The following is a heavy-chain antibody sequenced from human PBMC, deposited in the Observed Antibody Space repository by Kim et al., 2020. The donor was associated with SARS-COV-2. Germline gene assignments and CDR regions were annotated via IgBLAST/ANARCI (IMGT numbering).Heavy chain of an antibody. J-gene: IGHJ4*02. D-gene: IGHD3-10*01. CDR1: GGTFSSYA. CDR3: ASGDPTIWFGELGPLTR. V-gene: IGHV1-69*04. Sequence: SVKVSCKASGGTFSSYAISWVRQAPGQGLEWMGRIIPILGIANYAQKFQGRVTITADKSTSTAYMELSSLRSEDTAVYYCASGDPTIWFGELGPLTRWGQGTLVTVSS. CDR2: IIPILGIA.